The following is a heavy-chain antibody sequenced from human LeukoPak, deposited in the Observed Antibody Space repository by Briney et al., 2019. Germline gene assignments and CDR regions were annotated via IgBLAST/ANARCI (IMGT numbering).Heavy chain of an antibody. D-gene: IGHD3-10*01. CDR3: ARDRLVRGGHVCYFDY. V-gene: IGHV3-11*01. J-gene: IGHJ4*02. CDR1: GFTFSDYY. CDR2: ISSSGSTI. Sequence: PGGSLRLSCAASGFTFSDYYMSWIRQAPGKGLEWVSYISSSGSTIYYAGSVKGRFTISRDNAKNSLYLQMTSLRAEDTAVYYGARDRLVRGGHVCYFDYWGQGTLVTVSS.